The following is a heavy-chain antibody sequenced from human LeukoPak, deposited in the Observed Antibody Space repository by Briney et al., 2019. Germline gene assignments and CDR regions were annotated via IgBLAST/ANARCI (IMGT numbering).Heavy chain of an antibody. D-gene: IGHD3-9*01. V-gene: IGHV3-30*04. Sequence: SGGCLRLSCAASGFTFSSYAMHWVRQAPGKGLEWVAVISYDGSNKYYADSVKGRFTISRDNSKNTLYLQMNSLRAEDTAVYYCARDPSRGYFDWLLFATYDYWGQGTLVTVSS. CDR3: ARDPSRGYFDWLLFATYDY. CDR1: GFTFSSYA. J-gene: IGHJ4*02. CDR2: ISYDGSNK.